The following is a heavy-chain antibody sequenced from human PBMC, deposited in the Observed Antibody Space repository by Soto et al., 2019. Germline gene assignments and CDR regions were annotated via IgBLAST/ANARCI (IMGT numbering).Heavy chain of an antibody. Sequence: QVQLVESGGGVVQPGRSLRLSCAASGFTFSSYAMHWVRQAPGKGLEWVAVISYDGSNKYYADSVKGRFTISRDNSKNTVYVQMYSLRAEDSAVYYGARVNYYDSSCIDYWGQGTPVTVSS. J-gene: IGHJ4*02. D-gene: IGHD3-22*01. V-gene: IGHV3-30-3*01. CDR1: GFTFSSYA. CDR3: ARVNYYDSSCIDY. CDR2: ISYDGSNK.